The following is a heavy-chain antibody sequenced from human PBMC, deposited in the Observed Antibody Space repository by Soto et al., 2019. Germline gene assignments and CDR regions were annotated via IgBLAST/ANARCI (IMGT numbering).Heavy chain of an antibody. Sequence: GGSLRLSCSGSGFTFSAYNINWVRQAPGKGLEWVSSISTGSWHIYQPDSMKGRFTISRDDAKNSVHLQMNSLRAEDTAVYYCARSPGVGVRGAYWGQGTLVTVSS. CDR1: GFTFSAYN. D-gene: IGHD3-16*01. CDR3: ARSPGVGVRGAY. V-gene: IGHV3-21*01. J-gene: IGHJ4*02. CDR2: ISTGSWHI.